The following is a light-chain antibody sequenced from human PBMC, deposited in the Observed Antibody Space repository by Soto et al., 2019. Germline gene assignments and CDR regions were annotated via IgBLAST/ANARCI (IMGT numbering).Light chain of an antibody. CDR2: KAS. J-gene: IGKJ3*01. CDR3: QQYNTYSVT. V-gene: IGKV1-5*03. CDR1: QGISRW. Sequence: DIQMTQSPSTLSASVGDRVTITCRASQGISRWLAWYQQKPGKAPKVLIYKASTLESGVPSRFSGSGSGTEFTLTISSLQPDDFVTYYCQQYNTYSVTFGPGTKVEIK.